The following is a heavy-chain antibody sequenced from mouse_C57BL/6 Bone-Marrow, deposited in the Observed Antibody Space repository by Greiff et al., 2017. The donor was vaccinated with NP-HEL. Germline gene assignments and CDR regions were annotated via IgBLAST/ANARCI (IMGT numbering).Heavy chain of an antibody. J-gene: IGHJ4*01. V-gene: IGHV1-81*01. CDR1: GYTFTSYG. D-gene: IGHD1-1*01. CDR3: ARGCLITTGAMDY. CDR2: IYPRSGNT. Sequence: QVQLQQSGAELARPGASVKLSCKASGYTFTSYGISWVKQRTGQGLEWIGEIYPRSGNTYYNEQFKGKATLTADKSSSTAYMELRSLTSEDSAVYFCARGCLITTGAMDYWGQGTSVTVSS.